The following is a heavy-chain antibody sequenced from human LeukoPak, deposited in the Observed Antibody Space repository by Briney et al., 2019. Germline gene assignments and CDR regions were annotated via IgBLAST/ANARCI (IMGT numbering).Heavy chain of an antibody. CDR2: IRNSKSNI. Sequence: GGSLRLSCAASGFTFSNYSMNWVRQAPGKGLEWVASIRNSKSNIYYADSVKGRFTISRDNSKNTLYLQMNSLRAEDTAVYYCASSPVYSSASTRFEYWGQGTLVTVSS. CDR3: ASSPVYSSASTRFEY. V-gene: IGHV3-21*01. D-gene: IGHD6-25*01. CDR1: GFTFSNYS. J-gene: IGHJ4*02.